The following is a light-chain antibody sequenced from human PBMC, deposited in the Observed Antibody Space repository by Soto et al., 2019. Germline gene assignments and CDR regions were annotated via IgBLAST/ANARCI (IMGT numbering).Light chain of an antibody. Sequence: EIVLTQSPGTLSFSPGERATLSCRASQSVSSTSIAWYQQKPGQAPRLLIYCASSRATGIQDRFSGSGSGTAFTLTISRLEPKDFAVYYCQQYDNSPPWTFGQGTKVEIK. CDR1: QSVSSTS. CDR3: QQYDNSPPWT. J-gene: IGKJ1*01. CDR2: CAS. V-gene: IGKV3-20*01.